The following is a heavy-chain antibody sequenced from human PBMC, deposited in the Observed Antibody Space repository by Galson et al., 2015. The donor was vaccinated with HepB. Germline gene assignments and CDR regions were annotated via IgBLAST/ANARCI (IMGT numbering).Heavy chain of an antibody. CDR2: IYYSGST. CDR3: ARWNVDTAMATFDY. CDR1: GGSVSSGSYY. Sequence: ETLSLTCTVSGGSVSSGSYYWSWIRPPPGKGLEWIGYIYYSGSTNYNPSLKSRVTISVDTSKNQFSLKLSSVTAADTAVYYCARWNVDTAMATFDYWGQGTLVTVSS. D-gene: IGHD5-18*01. V-gene: IGHV4-61*01. J-gene: IGHJ4*02.